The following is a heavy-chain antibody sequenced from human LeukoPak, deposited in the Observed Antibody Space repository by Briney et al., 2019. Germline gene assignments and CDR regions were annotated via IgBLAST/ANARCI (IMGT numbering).Heavy chain of an antibody. Sequence: GGSLRLSCAASGFSLRSSWMHWVRQAPGKGLVWVSRISGDGSTTRYADSVKGRFTISRDNAQNTLFLQMDSLRAEDTAVYYCVRGDYGDYTLFDYWGQGTLVTVSS. D-gene: IGHD4-17*01. J-gene: IGHJ4*02. V-gene: IGHV3-74*01. CDR2: ISGDGSTT. CDR1: GFSLRSSW. CDR3: VRGDYGDYTLFDY.